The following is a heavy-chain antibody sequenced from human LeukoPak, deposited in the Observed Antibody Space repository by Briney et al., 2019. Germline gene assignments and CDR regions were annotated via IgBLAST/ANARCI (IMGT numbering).Heavy chain of an antibody. CDR1: GGSISSGGYY. J-gene: IGHJ5*02. CDR3: ATDFAPYYYGSGSYYGYNWFDP. CDR2: IYYSGST. D-gene: IGHD3-10*01. V-gene: IGHV4-31*03. Sequence: SETLSLTCTVSGGSISSGGYYWSWIRQHPGKGLEWIGYIYYSGSTYYNPSLKSRVTISVDTSKNQFSLKLSSVTAADTAVYYCATDFAPYYYGSGSYYGYNWFDPWGQGTLVTVSS.